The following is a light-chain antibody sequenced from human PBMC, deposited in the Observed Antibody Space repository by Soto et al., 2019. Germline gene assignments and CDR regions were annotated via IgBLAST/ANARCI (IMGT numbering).Light chain of an antibody. CDR1: QSISNR. CDR2: DAS. J-gene: IGKJ5*01. V-gene: IGKV1-5*01. Sequence: DIQITQSPSTLSASVGXRVPITCRASQSISNRLAWSQQKPGKAPKVLIYDASSLESGVPSRFSGSGSETEFTLTISRLQPDDFATYFCHSRAFGQGTRLEIK. CDR3: HSRA.